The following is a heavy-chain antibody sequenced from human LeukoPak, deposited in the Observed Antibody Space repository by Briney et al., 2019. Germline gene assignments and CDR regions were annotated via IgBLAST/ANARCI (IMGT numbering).Heavy chain of an antibody. Sequence: GGSLRLSCAASGFTFSSYSMNWVRQAPGKGLEWVSSISSSSSYIYYADSVKGRFTISRDNAKNSLYLQMNSLRAEDTAVYYCARDAWPQYCSGGSCYPGWFDPWGQGTLVTVSS. V-gene: IGHV3-21*01. CDR3: ARDAWPQYCSGGSCYPGWFDP. D-gene: IGHD2-15*01. J-gene: IGHJ5*02. CDR1: GFTFSSYS. CDR2: ISSSSSYI.